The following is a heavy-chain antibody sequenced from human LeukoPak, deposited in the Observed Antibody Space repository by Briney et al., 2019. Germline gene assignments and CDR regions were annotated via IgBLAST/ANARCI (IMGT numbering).Heavy chain of an antibody. V-gene: IGHV3-7*01. Sequence: GRSLRLSCAASGFTFSSYWMSWVRQAPGKGLEWVANIKQDGSEKYYVDSVKGRFTISRDNAKNSLYLQMNSLRAEDTAVYYCARDRRSNLLRYFDYWGQGTLVTVSS. CDR3: ARDRRSNLLRYFDY. D-gene: IGHD3-16*02. J-gene: IGHJ4*02. CDR1: GFTFSSYW. CDR2: IKQDGSEK.